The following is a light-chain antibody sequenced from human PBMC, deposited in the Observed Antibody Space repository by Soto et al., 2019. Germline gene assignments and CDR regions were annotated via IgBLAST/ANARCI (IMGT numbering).Light chain of an antibody. Sequence: DIVMTQSPDSLAVSLGERATINCKSSQSLLYTSNKKTYLSWYQLKPGQPPKLLFCWGSTRESGVPDRFSVSGSGTDFTLTISSLQAEDVAVYYGHQYYNTPVTFGQGTKLEIK. CDR2: WGS. CDR1: QSLLYTSNKKTY. J-gene: IGKJ2*01. CDR3: HQYYNTPVT. V-gene: IGKV4-1*01.